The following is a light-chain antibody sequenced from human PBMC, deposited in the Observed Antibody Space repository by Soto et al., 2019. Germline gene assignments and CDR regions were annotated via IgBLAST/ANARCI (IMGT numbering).Light chain of an antibody. J-gene: IGKJ1*01. V-gene: IGKV3-20*01. CDR2: GAS. CDR1: QSVSSSY. CDR3: QQYGSSPKT. Sequence: DIVLTQSPVTLSLSPGXRATLSCRSSQSVSSSYLAWYQQKPGQAPRLLIYGASSRATGIPDRFSGSGSGTDFTLTISRLEPEDFAVYYYQQYGSSPKTFGQRTKVDIK.